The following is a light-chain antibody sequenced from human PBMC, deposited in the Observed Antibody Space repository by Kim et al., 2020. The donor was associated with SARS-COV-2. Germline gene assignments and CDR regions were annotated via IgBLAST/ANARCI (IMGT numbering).Light chain of an antibody. V-gene: IGKV1-27*01. CDR1: QGISEY. CDR3: QKYNSAPRT. CDR2: GAS. Sequence: DIQMPQYPSSLSASVGERITITCRASQGISEYLAWYQQRPGKVPKLLIYGASVLQSGAPSRFSGSGSGTVFTLTISRLQPEDVGTYYCQKYNSAPRTFGQGTKVDIK. J-gene: IGKJ1*01.